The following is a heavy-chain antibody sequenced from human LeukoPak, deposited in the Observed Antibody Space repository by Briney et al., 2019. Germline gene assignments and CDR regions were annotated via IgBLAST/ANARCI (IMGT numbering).Heavy chain of an antibody. D-gene: IGHD6-19*01. Sequence: GGSLRLSCAASGFTFSSYWMSWVRQAPGKGREWVANIKQDGSEKYYVDSVKGRFTISRDNAKNSLYLQMNSLRPDDTAVYYCATTLGSGWKFDYWGQGTLVTVSS. CDR1: GFTFSSYW. V-gene: IGHV3-7*01. J-gene: IGHJ4*02. CDR3: ATTLGSGWKFDY. CDR2: IKQDGSEK.